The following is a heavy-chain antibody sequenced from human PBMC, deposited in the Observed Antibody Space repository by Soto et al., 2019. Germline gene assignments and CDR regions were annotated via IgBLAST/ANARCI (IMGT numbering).Heavy chain of an antibody. V-gene: IGHV4-39*07. J-gene: IGHJ3*02. CDR3: ARRGYCSGGSCFWYVVGAFDI. CDR2: INHSGST. Sequence: PSETLSLTCTVSGGSISSSSYYWGWIRQPPGKGLKWIGSINHSGSTNYNPSLKSRVTISVDTSKNQFSLKLSSVTAADTAVYYCARRGYCSGGSCFWYVVGAFDIRGQGTMVTVSS. CDR1: GGSISSSSYY. D-gene: IGHD2-15*01.